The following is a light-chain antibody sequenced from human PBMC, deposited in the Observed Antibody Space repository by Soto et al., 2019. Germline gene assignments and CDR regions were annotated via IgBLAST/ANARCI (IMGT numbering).Light chain of an antibody. J-gene: IGKJ2*01. CDR2: GVS. Sequence: DIVLTQSPGTLSLSPGERATLSCRASQSISSSYLAWYQQKPGQAPRLLIHGVSTSATGIPDRFSGSGSGTVFPLTISRLEPEYFAEYYCQQYVTSPYIFGQGTKLDIK. CDR3: QQYVTSPYI. CDR1: QSISSSY. V-gene: IGKV3-20*01.